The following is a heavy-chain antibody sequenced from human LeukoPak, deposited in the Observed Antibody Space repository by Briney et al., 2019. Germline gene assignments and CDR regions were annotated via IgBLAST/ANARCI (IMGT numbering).Heavy chain of an antibody. J-gene: IGHJ4*02. Sequence: PGGSLRLSCAASGFTFSSYAMSWVRQAPGKGLEWVSAISGSGGSTYYADSVKGRFTIFRDNAKNSLYLQMNSLRADDTAVYFCASGNSFDYWGQGTLVTVSS. CDR3: ASGNSFDY. CDR2: ISGSGGST. V-gene: IGHV3-23*01. CDR1: GFTFSSYA.